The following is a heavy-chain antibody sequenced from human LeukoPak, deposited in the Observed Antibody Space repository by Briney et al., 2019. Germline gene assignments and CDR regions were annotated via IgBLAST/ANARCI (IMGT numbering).Heavy chain of an antibody. CDR1: GFTFSSYG. Sequence: GGTLRLSCAASGFTFSSYGMSWVRQAPGKGLEWVSVIYSGGSTYYADSVKGRFAISRDNSKNTLYLQMNSLRAEDTAVYYCARAYSSCSGGSCFGYYFDYWGQGTLVTVSS. J-gene: IGHJ4*02. V-gene: IGHV3-53*01. CDR3: ARAYSSCSGGSCFGYYFDY. CDR2: IYSGGST. D-gene: IGHD2-15*01.